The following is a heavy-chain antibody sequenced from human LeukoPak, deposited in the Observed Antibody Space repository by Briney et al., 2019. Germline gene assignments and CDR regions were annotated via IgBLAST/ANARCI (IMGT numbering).Heavy chain of an antibody. D-gene: IGHD6-6*01. CDR3: ARIPRAARPPGAFDI. CDR2: ISGSGGST. CDR1: GFTFSSYA. V-gene: IGHV3-23*01. J-gene: IGHJ3*02. Sequence: PGGSLRPSCAASGFTFSSYAMSWVRQAPGKGLEWVSAISGSGGSTYYADSVKGRFTISRDNSKNTLHLQMNSLRAEDTAVYYCARIPRAARPPGAFDIWGQGTMVTVSS.